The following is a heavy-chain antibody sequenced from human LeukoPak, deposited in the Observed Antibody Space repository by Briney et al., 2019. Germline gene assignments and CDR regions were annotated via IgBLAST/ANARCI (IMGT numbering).Heavy chain of an antibody. CDR1: GGSISSHY. Sequence: SETLSLTCTVSGGSISSHYWSWIRQPPGKGLEWVGYIYYSGTTNYNPSLKSRVTISVDTSKNQFSLKLSSVTAADTAVYYCARGVYIAAAQYGYRGQGTLVTVSS. CDR2: IYYSGTT. V-gene: IGHV4-59*11. J-gene: IGHJ4*02. D-gene: IGHD6-13*01. CDR3: ARGVYIAAAQYGY.